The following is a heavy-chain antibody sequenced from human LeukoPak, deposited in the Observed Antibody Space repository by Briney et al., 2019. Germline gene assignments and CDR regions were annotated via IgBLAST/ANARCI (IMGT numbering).Heavy chain of an antibody. V-gene: IGHV3-48*01. CDR1: GFTFSSYS. Sequence: PGGSLRLSCAASGFTFSSYSMNWVRQAPGKGLEWVSYISSSSSTIYYADSVKGRFTISIDNAKNSLYLQMNSLRAEDTAVYYCARERASSTSDYVDYWGQGNLVTVSS. CDR2: ISSSSSTI. CDR3: ARERASSTSDYVDY. D-gene: IGHD2-2*01. J-gene: IGHJ4*02.